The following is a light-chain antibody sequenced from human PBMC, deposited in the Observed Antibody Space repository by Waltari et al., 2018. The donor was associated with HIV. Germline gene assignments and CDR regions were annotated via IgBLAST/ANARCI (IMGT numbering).Light chain of an antibody. CDR3: QQSYGSPFN. V-gene: IGKV1-39*01. CDR1: QAIRTY. CDR2: SAS. Sequence: DIQLTQSPSSQSASFGDRVVITSRASQAIRTYLNWYQQKAGKAPVLLVYSASTLQSGAPSRFGGSGSASDFTLSISGLQAEDFATYFCQQSYGSPFNFGPGTK. J-gene: IGKJ3*01.